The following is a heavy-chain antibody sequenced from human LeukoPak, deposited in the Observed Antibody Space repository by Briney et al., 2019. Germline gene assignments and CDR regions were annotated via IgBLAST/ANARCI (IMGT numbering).Heavy chain of an antibody. CDR2: IKQDGSEK. CDR1: GFTFSSYA. J-gene: IGHJ3*02. CDR3: ARASAGAFDI. V-gene: IGHV3-7*01. D-gene: IGHD6-13*01. Sequence: GGSLRLSCAASGFTFSSYAMSWVRQAPGKGLEWVANIKQDGSEKYYVDSVKGRFTISRDNAKNSLYLQMNSLRAEDTAVYYCARASAGAFDIWGQGTMVTVSS.